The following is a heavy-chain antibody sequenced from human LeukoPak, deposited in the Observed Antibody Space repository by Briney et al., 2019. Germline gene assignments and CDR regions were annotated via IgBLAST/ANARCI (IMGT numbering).Heavy chain of an antibody. J-gene: IGHJ4*02. CDR3: ARGHEAVAYFDY. V-gene: IGHV1-2*04. CDR1: GYTFTGYY. Sequence: ASVKVPCKVSGYTFTGYYMHWVRQAPGQGLEWMGWINPNSGGTNYAQKFQGWVTMTRDTSISTAYMELSRLRSDDTAVYYCARGHEAVAYFDYWGQGTLVTVSS. CDR2: INPNSGGT. D-gene: IGHD6-19*01.